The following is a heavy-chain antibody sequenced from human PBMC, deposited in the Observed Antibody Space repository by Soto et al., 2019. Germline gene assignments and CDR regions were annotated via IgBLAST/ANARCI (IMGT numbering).Heavy chain of an antibody. V-gene: IGHV3-33*01. CDR2: VWSYFSNK. J-gene: IGHJ6*03. CDR1: GFTFNDHL. D-gene: IGHD3-16*02. Sequence: GGSLRLSCTASGFTFNDHLMHWVRQAPVSGLECVAVVWSYFSNKFYADSVKGRFTVSRYNSYNTLFLQMNSLRAEDTALYYCARDLSQNPPPYYMDVWGTGTTVTVSS. CDR3: ARDLSQNPPPYYMDV.